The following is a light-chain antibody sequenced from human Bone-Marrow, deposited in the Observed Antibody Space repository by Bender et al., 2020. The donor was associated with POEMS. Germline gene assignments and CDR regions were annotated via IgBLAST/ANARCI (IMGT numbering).Light chain of an antibody. CDR2: QDT. V-gene: IGLV3-1*01. CDR3: QAWDTYSVI. J-gene: IGLJ2*01. Sequence: SYEVTQPPSVSVSPGQTASITCSGDDLGDKYVAWYQQKPGQSPVLVIYQDTKRPSGLPERFSGSNSGNTATLTIRGTQAVDYAYYYCQAWDTYSVIFGGGTKLTVL. CDR1: DLGDKY.